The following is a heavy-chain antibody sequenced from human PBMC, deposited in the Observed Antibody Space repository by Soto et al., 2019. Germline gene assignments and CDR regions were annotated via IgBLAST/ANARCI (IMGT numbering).Heavy chain of an antibody. CDR1: GFTFSSYW. CDR3: ARDWISGYFDP. V-gene: IGHV3-74*01. Sequence: TGGSLRLSCAASGFTFSSYWMHWVRQVPGKGLVWVSCINSGGSSTRYADSVKGRFTISRDNAKNTLYLQMNSLRAEDTAVYYCARDWISGYFDPWGQGTLVTVSS. J-gene: IGHJ5*02. D-gene: IGHD3-22*01. CDR2: INSGGSST.